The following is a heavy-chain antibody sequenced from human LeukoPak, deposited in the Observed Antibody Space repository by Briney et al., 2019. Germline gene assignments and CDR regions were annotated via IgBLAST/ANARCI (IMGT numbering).Heavy chain of an antibody. Sequence: PGGSLRLSCAASGFTFDDYAMHWVRQAPGKGLEWVSGISWNSGSIGYADSVKGRFTISRDNAKNSLYLQMNSLRAEDTALYYCAKGGPGFDYWGQGTLVTVSS. D-gene: IGHD7-27*01. CDR1: GFTFDDYA. CDR2: ISWNSGSI. J-gene: IGHJ4*02. V-gene: IGHV3-9*01. CDR3: AKGGPGFDY.